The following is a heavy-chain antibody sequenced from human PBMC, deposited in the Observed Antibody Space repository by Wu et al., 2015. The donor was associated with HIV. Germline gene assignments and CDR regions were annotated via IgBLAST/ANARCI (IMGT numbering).Heavy chain of an antibody. V-gene: IGHV1-69*12. J-gene: IGHJ4*02. D-gene: IGHD2-15*01. CDR1: GGTLSSYA. Sequence: QVQLVQSGSEVKKPQSSVKVSCKASGGTLSSYAINWVRQAPGQGLEWMGGIIPMVATTNYAQKFKGRVSITADESMNTAYMELSSLKSDDTAVYYCATGEEESAALEYWGQGTLVTVSS. CDR2: IIPMVATT. CDR3: ATGEEESAALEY.